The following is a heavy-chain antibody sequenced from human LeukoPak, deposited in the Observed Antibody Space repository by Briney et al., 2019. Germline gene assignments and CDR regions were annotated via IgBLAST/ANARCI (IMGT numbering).Heavy chain of an antibody. CDR1: GYTFTSYG. Sequence: ASVKVSCKASGYTFTSYGISWVRQAPGQGLEWMGWISAYNGNTNYAQKLQGRVTMTTDTSTSTAYMELRSLRSDDTAVYYCARVPGYSSGWYGNYLDYWGQGTLVTVSS. V-gene: IGHV1-18*01. J-gene: IGHJ4*02. CDR2: ISAYNGNT. CDR3: ARVPGYSSGWYGNYLDY. D-gene: IGHD6-19*01.